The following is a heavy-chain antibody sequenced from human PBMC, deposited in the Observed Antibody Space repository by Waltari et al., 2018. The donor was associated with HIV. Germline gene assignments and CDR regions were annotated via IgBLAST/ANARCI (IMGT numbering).Heavy chain of an antibody. D-gene: IGHD3-22*01. CDR3: ARDKAITMIVGYYFDY. Sequence: EVQLVESGGGLVKPGGSLRLSCAASGFTFSRYSMTWVRQAPGKGLEGVSSISSSSSYIYYADSVKGRFTISRDNAKNSLYLQMNSLRAEDTAVYYCARDKAITMIVGYYFDYWGQGTLVTVSS. CDR1: GFTFSRYS. J-gene: IGHJ4*02. V-gene: IGHV3-21*01. CDR2: ISSSSSYI.